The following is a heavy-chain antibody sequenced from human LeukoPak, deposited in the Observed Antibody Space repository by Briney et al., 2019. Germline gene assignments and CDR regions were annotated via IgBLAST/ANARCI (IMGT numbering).Heavy chain of an antibody. CDR3: AKDGNSGYDFYFFDY. D-gene: IGHD5-12*01. J-gene: IGHJ4*02. CDR2: IRYDGSNK. V-gene: IGHV3-30*02. Sequence: GGSLRLSCAASGFTFSSYGMHWVRQAPGKGLEWVAFIRYDGSNKYYADSVKGRFTISRDNSKNTLYLQMNSLGAEDTAVYYCAKDGNSGYDFYFFDYWGQGTLVTVSS. CDR1: GFTFSSYG.